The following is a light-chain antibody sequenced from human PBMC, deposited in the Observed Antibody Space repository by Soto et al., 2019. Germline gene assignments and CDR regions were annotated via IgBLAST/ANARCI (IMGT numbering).Light chain of an antibody. CDR1: QSISSY. CDR3: QQSYSTPYT. J-gene: IGKJ2*01. V-gene: IGKV1-39*01. CDR2: AAS. Sequence: DIQMTQSPSSLSASVGDRVTITCRASQSISSYLNWYQQKPGKAPELLIYAASSLQSGVPSRFSGSGSGTDFTLTISSLQHEDIATYYCQQSYSTPYTFGQGTKLEIK.